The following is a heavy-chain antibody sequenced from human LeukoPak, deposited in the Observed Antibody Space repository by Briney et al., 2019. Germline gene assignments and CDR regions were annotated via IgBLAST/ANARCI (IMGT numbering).Heavy chain of an antibody. CDR1: GYTFTGYH. D-gene: IGHD6-6*01. CDR3: ARRGDSSSNWFDP. Sequence: ASVKVSCKASGYTFTGYHMHWVRQAPGQGLEWMGWINPNSGGTNYAQKLQGRATMTTDTSTSTAYMELRSLRSDDTAVYYCARRGDSSSNWFDPWGQGTLVTVSS. V-gene: IGHV1-2*02. CDR2: INPNSGGT. J-gene: IGHJ5*02.